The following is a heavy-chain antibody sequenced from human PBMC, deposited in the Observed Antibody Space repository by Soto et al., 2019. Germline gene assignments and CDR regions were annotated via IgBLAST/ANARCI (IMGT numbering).Heavy chain of an antibody. CDR2: ISYDGSNK. J-gene: IGHJ6*02. Sequence: QVQLVESGGGVVQPGRSLRLSCAASGFTFSSHAMHWVRQAPGKGLEWVAVISYDGSNKYSADSVKGRFTISRDNSKKPRNRQMTSRRGEDRVVYSCPRDGGPREMATTAGGSFFYGRDVWGQGTTVTVPS. V-gene: IGHV3-30-3*01. CDR1: GFTFSSHA. CDR3: PRDGGPREMATTAGGSFFYGRDV. D-gene: IGHD5-12*01.